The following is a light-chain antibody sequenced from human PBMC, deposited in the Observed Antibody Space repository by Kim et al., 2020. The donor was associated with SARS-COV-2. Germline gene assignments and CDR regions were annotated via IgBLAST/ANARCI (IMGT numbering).Light chain of an antibody. J-gene: IGLJ3*02. Sequence: SYELTQPLSVSVALGQTARISCGGNNIGRKNVHWYQQKPGQAPVLVIYRDSNRPSGIPERFSGSNSGNTATLTISRAQAGDEADYYCQVWDNSAWGFGGG. CDR2: RDS. V-gene: IGLV3-9*01. CDR1: NIGRKN. CDR3: QVWDNSAWG.